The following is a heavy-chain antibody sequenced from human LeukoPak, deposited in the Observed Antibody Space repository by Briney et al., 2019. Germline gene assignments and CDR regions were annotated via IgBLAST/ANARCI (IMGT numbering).Heavy chain of an antibody. V-gene: IGHV3-11*01. CDR1: GFSFKDYY. CDR3: ARGPRIVAAGSYFFDY. D-gene: IGHD6-13*01. Sequence: GGSLRLSCAASGFSFKDYYSSWVRQAPGKGLEWVSFIIVNGGAMYYAEFVKGRFTISRQNAQNSVYLEMNSLRDEDTAVYYCARGPRIVAAGSYFFDYWGQGSLVTVSS. CDR2: IIVNGGAM. J-gene: IGHJ4*02.